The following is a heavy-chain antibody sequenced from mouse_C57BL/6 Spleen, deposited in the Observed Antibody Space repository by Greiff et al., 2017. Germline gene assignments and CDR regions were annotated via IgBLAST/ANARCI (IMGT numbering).Heavy chain of an antibody. V-gene: IGHV7-3*01. CDR2: IRNKANGYTT. J-gene: IGHJ4*01. Sequence: DVMLVESGGGLVQPGGSLSLSCAASGFTFTDYYMSWVRQPPGKALEWLGFIRNKANGYTTEYSASVKGRFTISRDNSQSILYLQMNALRAEDSATYYCARFYYGSSYDYAMDYWGQGTSVTVSS. CDR1: GFTFTDYY. CDR3: ARFYYGSSYDYAMDY. D-gene: IGHD1-1*01.